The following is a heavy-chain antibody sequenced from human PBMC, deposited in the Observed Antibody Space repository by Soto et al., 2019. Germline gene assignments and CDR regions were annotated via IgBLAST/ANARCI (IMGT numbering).Heavy chain of an antibody. CDR3: ASRLPAIAAAGTWDH. CDR1: GGSFSGYY. D-gene: IGHD6-13*01. CDR2: INHSGST. V-gene: IGHV4-34*01. J-gene: IGHJ4*02. Sequence: QVQLQQWGAGLLKPSETLSLTCAVYGGSFSGYYWSWIRQPPGKGLEWIGEINHSGSTIYNPSLKSRVTISVDTSKNPFSLNLCSVTAADTAVYYCASRLPAIAAAGTWDHWGQGTLVTVSA.